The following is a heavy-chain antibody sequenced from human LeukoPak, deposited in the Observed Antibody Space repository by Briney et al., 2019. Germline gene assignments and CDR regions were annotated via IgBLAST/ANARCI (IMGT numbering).Heavy chain of an antibody. CDR1: GFTFSSYG. J-gene: IGHJ4*02. Sequence: GGSLRLSCAASGFTFSSYGMHCVRQAPGKGLEWVAVIWYDGSNKYYADSVKGRFTISRDNSKNTLYLQMNSLRAEDTAVYYCARGAYYYDSSGFDYWGQGTLVTVSS. V-gene: IGHV3-33*01. D-gene: IGHD3-22*01. CDR2: IWYDGSNK. CDR3: ARGAYYYDSSGFDY.